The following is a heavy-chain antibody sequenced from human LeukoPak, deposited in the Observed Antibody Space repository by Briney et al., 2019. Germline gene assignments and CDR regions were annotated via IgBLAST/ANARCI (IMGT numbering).Heavy chain of an antibody. Sequence: GGSLRLSCAASGFTFSSYWMHWVRQAPGKGLVWVSRINSDGSSTSYADSVKGRFTISRDNAKNTLYLQMNSLRAEDTAVYYCARTKTYYYGSGSYYNTQPFDYWGQGTLVTVSP. CDR3: ARTKTYYYGSGSYYNTQPFDY. J-gene: IGHJ4*02. V-gene: IGHV3-74*01. D-gene: IGHD3-10*01. CDR2: INSDGSST. CDR1: GFTFSSYW.